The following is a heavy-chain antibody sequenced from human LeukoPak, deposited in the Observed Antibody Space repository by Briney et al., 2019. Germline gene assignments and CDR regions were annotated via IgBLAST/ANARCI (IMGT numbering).Heavy chain of an antibody. CDR3: ARDPTGVGARGNWVDP. J-gene: IGHJ5*02. D-gene: IGHD1-26*01. Sequence: GGSLRLSCAASGFTFSKFWMHWIRQAPGKGLVWISRINGDGTTTNYADSVKGRFTVSRDNAENTLHLQMNSLRAEDTAVYYCARDPTGVGARGNWVDPWGQGSLVTVSS. CDR1: GFTFSKFW. V-gene: IGHV3-74*01. CDR2: INGDGTTT.